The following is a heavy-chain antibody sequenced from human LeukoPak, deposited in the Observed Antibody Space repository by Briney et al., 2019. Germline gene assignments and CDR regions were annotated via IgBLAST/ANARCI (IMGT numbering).Heavy chain of an antibody. V-gene: IGHV4-30-2*01. CDR3: AREEGSSWFNDAFDI. CDR2: IYHSGST. J-gene: IGHJ3*02. CDR1: GGSISSGGYY. D-gene: IGHD6-13*01. Sequence: SETLSLTCTVSGGSISSGGYYWSWIRQPPGKGLEWIGYIYHSGSTYYNPSLKSRVTISVDRSKNQFSLKLSSVTAADTAVYYCAREEGSSWFNDAFDIWGQGTMVTVSS.